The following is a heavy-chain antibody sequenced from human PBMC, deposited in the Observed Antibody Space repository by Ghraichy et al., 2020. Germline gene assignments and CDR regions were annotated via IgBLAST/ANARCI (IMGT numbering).Heavy chain of an antibody. CDR3: AREAAFYFDY. D-gene: IGHD2-15*01. CDR2: IYSGGNT. V-gene: IGHV3-53*01. CDR1: GFTVSRYY. J-gene: IGHJ4*02. Sequence: LSLTCDASGFTVSRYYMNWVRQAPGKGLEWVSVIYSGGNTYYADSVKGRFTISRDNYKNTLYLQLNSLRAEDTAVYYCAREAAFYFDYWGQGTLVTVSS.